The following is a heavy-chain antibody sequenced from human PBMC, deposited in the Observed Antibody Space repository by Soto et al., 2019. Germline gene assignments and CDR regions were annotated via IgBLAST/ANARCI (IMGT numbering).Heavy chain of an antibody. Sequence: QVQLVQSGAEVKKPGSSVKVSCKASGGTFSSYAISWVRQAPGQGLEWMGGIIPIFGTANYAQKFQGRVTITADESTSTAYMELSSLRSEDTAVYYCAIGSSSCSGHRYYYYGMDVWGQGTTVTVSS. V-gene: IGHV1-69*01. D-gene: IGHD6-6*01. CDR3: AIGSSSCSGHRYYYYGMDV. CDR2: IIPIFGTA. J-gene: IGHJ6*02. CDR1: GGTFSSYA.